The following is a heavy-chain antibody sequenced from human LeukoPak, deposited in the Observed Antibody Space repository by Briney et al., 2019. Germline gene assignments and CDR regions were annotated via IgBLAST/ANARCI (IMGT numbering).Heavy chain of an antibody. J-gene: IGHJ4*02. V-gene: IGHV3-30*18. D-gene: IGHD3-10*01. CDR3: AKFRSTMVRGAIDY. CDR2: ISYDGSNK. CDR1: GFTFSSYG. Sequence: PGGSLRLSCAASGFTFSSYGMHWVRQAPGKGLEWVAVISYDGSNKYYADSVKGRFTISRDNSKNTLYLQMNSLRAEDTAVYHCAKFRSTMVRGAIDYWGQGTLVTVSS.